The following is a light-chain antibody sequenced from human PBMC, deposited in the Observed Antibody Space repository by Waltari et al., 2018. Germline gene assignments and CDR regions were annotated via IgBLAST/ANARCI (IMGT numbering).Light chain of an antibody. CDR1: ISNIGSNT. J-gene: IGLJ1*01. Sequence: QSVLTQPPSASGTPGQRVTISCSGSISNIGSNTVNWYQQPPGTAPKLLIYSNNQRPSGVPDRFPGSKSGTSASLAISGLQSEDEADYYCAAWDDSLNGPYVFGTGTKVTVL. CDR2: SNN. CDR3: AAWDDSLNGPYV. V-gene: IGLV1-44*01.